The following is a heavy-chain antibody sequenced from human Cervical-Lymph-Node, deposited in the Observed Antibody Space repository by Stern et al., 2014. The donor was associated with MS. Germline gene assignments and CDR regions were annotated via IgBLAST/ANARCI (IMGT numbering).Heavy chain of an antibody. Sequence: QVQLVQSGAEVKKPGSSLTLSCTASGGTFSGYGITWVRQAPGPGLEWEWRLIPLVGVARYAPRFQGRVTITADKSMTTGYMELSSLTSDDTAVYYCARGDYGDYNWFDPWGLGTLVTVSS. CDR3: ARGDYGDYNWFDP. CDR1: GGTFSGYG. V-gene: IGHV1-69*04. CDR2: LIPLVGVA. J-gene: IGHJ5*02. D-gene: IGHD4-17*01.